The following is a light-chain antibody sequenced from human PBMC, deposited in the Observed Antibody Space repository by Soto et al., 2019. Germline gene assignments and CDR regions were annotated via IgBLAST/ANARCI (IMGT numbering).Light chain of an antibody. V-gene: IGKV3-11*01. J-gene: IGKJ4*01. Sequence: EIVLTQSPSTLSVSPGERATLSCRASQSINNYLAWYQQKPGQAPRLVIYGGFNRATGTPARFSGSGSGTDFTLPISSRQPEDVVVYYCQQRCHWPWLTFGEGTRVEIK. CDR2: GGF. CDR3: QQRCHWPWLT. CDR1: QSINNY.